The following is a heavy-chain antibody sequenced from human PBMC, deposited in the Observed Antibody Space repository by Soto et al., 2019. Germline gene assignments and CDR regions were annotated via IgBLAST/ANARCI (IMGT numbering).Heavy chain of an antibody. D-gene: IGHD3-10*01. J-gene: IGHJ6*02. CDR1: GGTFSIYA. CDR3: ARQEFSDQYYYGMDV. V-gene: IGHV1-69*01. CDR2: IITISGIA. Sequence: QVQLVQSGAEVKKPGSSVKVSCKASGGTFSIYALSWVRQAPGQGLEWMGGIITISGIANYAQKFHGRVTITADESTSTVYMEMSSLRSEDTAVYYCARQEFSDQYYYGMDVWGQGTTVTVSS.